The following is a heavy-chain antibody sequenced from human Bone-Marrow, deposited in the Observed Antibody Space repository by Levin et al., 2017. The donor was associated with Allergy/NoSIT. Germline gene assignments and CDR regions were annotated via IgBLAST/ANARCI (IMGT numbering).Heavy chain of an antibody. CDR3: ARTYGSIYFDY. CDR2: IYQSGST. J-gene: IGHJ4*02. V-gene: IGHV4-30-2*01. CDR1: GGSISTSGYS. D-gene: IGHD4-17*01. Sequence: SSETLSLTCIVSGGSISTSGYSWSWIRQPPGTGLEWIGNIYQSGSTNYNPSLKTRVTISVDRSKNQFSLLLTSVTAADTGVYYCARTYGSIYFDYWGQGTLVTVSS.